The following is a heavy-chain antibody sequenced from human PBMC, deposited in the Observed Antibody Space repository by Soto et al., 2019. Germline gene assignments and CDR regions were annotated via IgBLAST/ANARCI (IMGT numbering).Heavy chain of an antibody. D-gene: IGHD6-6*01. Sequence: PSETLSLTCTVSGGSISSSSYYWGWIRQPPGKGLEWIGSIYYSGSTYYNPSLKSRVTISVDTSKNQFSLKLSSVTAADTAVYYCASYSSSSPFWYYYYGMDVWGQGTTVT. CDR1: GGSISSSSYY. V-gene: IGHV4-39*01. J-gene: IGHJ6*02. CDR2: IYYSGST. CDR3: ASYSSSSPFWYYYYGMDV.